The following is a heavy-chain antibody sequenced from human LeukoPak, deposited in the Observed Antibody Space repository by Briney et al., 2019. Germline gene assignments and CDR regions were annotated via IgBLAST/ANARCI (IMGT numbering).Heavy chain of an antibody. CDR2: IIPIFGTA. J-gene: IGHJ6*03. CDR1: GGTFTSYA. Sequence: SVKVSCKASGGTFTSYAISWGRQAPGQGLEWMGGIIPIFGTANYAQKFQRRVTITADACTSTAYMELSSLRSEDTAVYYCARDDGCSSTSCYWAYYYYMDVWGKGTTVTVSS. D-gene: IGHD2-2*01. CDR3: ARDDGCSSTSCYWAYYYYMDV. V-gene: IGHV1-69*13.